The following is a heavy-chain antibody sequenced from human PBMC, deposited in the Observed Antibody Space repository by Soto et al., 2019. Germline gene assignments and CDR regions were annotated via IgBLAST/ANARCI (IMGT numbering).Heavy chain of an antibody. CDR2: IFSNDEK. V-gene: IGHV2-26*01. Sequence: QVTLKESGPVLVKPTETLTLTCSVSGLSLPNEKMGVTWIRQAPGKPLEWLAHIFSNDEKSYKTSLKTRLTISQDISRSQVVLTMTDMDPVDTATYYCVRIEKCTITTFRFFDFWGPGILVTVSS. D-gene: IGHD4-4*01. CDR3: VRIEKCTITTFRFFDF. CDR1: GLSLPNEKMG. J-gene: IGHJ4*02.